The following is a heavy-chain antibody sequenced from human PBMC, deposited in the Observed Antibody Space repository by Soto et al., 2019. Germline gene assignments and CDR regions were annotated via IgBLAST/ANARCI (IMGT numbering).Heavy chain of an antibody. J-gene: IGHJ3*02. CDR1: GYTFTSYY. CDR2: INPSGGST. D-gene: IGHD2-2*01. CDR3: ARGGGIVVVPAAMPDGIYASDI. V-gene: IGHV1-46*01. Sequence: QVQLVQSGAEVKKPGASVKVSCKASGYTFTSYYMHWVRQAPGQGLEWMGIINPSGGSTSYAQKFQGRVTMTRDTSTSTVYMELSSLRSEDTAVYYCARGGGIVVVPAAMPDGIYASDIWGQGTMVTVSS.